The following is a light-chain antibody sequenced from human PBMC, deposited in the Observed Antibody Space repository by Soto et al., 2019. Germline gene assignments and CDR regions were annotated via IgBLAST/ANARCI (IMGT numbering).Light chain of an antibody. V-gene: IGKV1-8*01. J-gene: IGKJ2*01. CDR2: ATS. CDR1: QAIDTY. Sequence: AIQMTQSPSSFSASVGDRVTISCRASQAIDTYLAWYQQKPGKAPRLLMYATSVLESGVPSRFSGSGSGTDYTLTISSLQSEDFATYYCQQYYAHPPTFGRGTKLDMK. CDR3: QQYYAHPPT.